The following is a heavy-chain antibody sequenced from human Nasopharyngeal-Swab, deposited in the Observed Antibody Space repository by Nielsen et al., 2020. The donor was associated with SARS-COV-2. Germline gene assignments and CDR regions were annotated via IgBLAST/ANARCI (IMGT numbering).Heavy chain of an antibody. D-gene: IGHD6-19*01. CDR3: ARQPRYSSGWYRYFDL. J-gene: IGHJ2*01. Sequence: SETLSLTCAVSGGSSTSSFWTCIPQPPGHGLEWIGYIYYRGNTNYNPSLKSRVTISVDTSKNQFSLKLSSVTAADTAVYYCARQPRYSSGWYRYFDLWGRGTLVTVSS. CDR2: IYYRGNT. CDR1: GGSSTSSF. V-gene: IGHV4-59*08.